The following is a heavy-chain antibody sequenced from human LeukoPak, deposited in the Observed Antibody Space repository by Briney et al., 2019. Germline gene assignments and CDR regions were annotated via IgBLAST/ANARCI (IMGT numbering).Heavy chain of an antibody. CDR1: GFIFSHYW. Sequence: PGGSLRLSSAGSGFIFSHYWMSWLRQAPGKEPEWVANIKLFGDEQYYGDSVKGRFIISRDNAKNSLYLQMHSLRVDDTAVYYCARALTTDHSGRWFDPWGQGTLVTVSS. J-gene: IGHJ5*02. V-gene: IGHV3-7*01. CDR3: ARALTTDHSGRWFDP. D-gene: IGHD4-17*01. CDR2: IKLFGDEQ.